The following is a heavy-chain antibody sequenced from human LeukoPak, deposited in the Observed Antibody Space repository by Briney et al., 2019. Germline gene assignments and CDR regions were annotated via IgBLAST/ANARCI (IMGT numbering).Heavy chain of an antibody. CDR1: GYTFTGYY. V-gene: IGHV1-2*02. Sequence: ASVKVSCKASGYTFTGYYIHWVRQAPGQGLEWMGWINPNSGGTNYAQKFQGRVTMTRDTSISTAYMELSRLRSDDTAMYYCARVHYYGDYSNGYWGQGTLVTVSS. D-gene: IGHD4-17*01. CDR2: INPNSGGT. CDR3: ARVHYYGDYSNGY. J-gene: IGHJ4*02.